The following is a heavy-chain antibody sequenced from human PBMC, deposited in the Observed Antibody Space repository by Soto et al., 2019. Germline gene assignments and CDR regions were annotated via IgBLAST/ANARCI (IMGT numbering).Heavy chain of an antibody. CDR1: GFTFGDSY. CDR2: ISPGSRYP. D-gene: IGHD2-21*01. Sequence: GGSLRLSCGGSGFTFGDSYMRWIRQAPGKGLEWLSYISPGSRYPAYADSVKGRFTISRDNAKRSLYLQRMSLTAERKTVYYCVRGGCGRLFDPCGDGTMVTDS. CDR3: VRGGCGRLFDP. J-gene: IGHJ5*02. V-gene: IGHV3-11*06.